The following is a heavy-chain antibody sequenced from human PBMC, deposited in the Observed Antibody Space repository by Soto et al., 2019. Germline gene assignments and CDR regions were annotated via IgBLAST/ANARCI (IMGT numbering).Heavy chain of an antibody. V-gene: IGHV3-33*01. Sequence: PGGSQRNSCAESGFTYSGYGMNRVSQAPGKGLEWVAVIWYDGSNKYYADSVKGRFTISRDNSKNTLYLQMNSLRAEDTAVYYCARDWEGDSSGLGYYYGRDVWGQGTTVTVS. D-gene: IGHD3-22*01. CDR1: GFTYSGYG. CDR2: IWYDGSNK. CDR3: ARDWEGDSSGLGYYYGRDV. J-gene: IGHJ6*02.